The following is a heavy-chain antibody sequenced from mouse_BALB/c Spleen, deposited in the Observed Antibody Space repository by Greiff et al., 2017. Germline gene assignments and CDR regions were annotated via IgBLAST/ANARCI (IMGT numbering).Heavy chain of an antibody. Sequence: EVHLVESGGGLVKPGGSLKLSCAASGFTFSSYAMSWVRQTPEKRLEWVASISSGGSTYYPDSVKGRFTISRDNARNILYLQMSSLRSEDTAMYYCAYYGSSYPAWFAYWGQGTLVTVSA. CDR1: GFTFSSYA. CDR3: AYYGSSYPAWFAY. CDR2: ISSGGST. D-gene: IGHD1-1*01. J-gene: IGHJ3*01. V-gene: IGHV5-6-5*01.